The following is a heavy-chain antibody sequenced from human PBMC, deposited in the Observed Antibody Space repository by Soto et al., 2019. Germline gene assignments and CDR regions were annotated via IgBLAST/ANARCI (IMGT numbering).Heavy chain of an antibody. Sequence: LRLSCAASGFNFNDYAMSWVRQAPGKGLEWVAVISGNGGFRYYADFVKGRFTVSRDNSKNTVYLQMSSLRAEDTAVYYCARSDWFDPWGPGTLVTVSS. J-gene: IGHJ5*02. D-gene: IGHD3-16*01. CDR1: GFNFNDYA. CDR2: ISGNGGFR. V-gene: IGHV3-23*01. CDR3: ARSDWFDP.